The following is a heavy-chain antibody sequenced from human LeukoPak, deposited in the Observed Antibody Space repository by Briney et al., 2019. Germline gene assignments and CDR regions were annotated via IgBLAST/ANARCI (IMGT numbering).Heavy chain of an antibody. Sequence: SETLSLTCTVSGGSITSYYWSWIRQPPGKGLEWIGYMYYTGSTNYNPSLKSRVTISVDTSKNQFSLKLSSVTAADTAVYYCARVRCSSTSCYVRYNYGMDVWGQGTTVTVSS. D-gene: IGHD2-2*01. V-gene: IGHV4-59*12. CDR1: GGSITSYY. J-gene: IGHJ6*02. CDR2: MYYTGST. CDR3: ARVRCSSTSCYVRYNYGMDV.